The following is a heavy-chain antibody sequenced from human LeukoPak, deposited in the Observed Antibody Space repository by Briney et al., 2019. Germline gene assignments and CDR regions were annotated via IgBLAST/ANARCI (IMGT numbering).Heavy chain of an antibody. CDR2: INPNNGDT. Sequence: GASVKVSRKASGYTFSGNFMHWVRQAPGQGLEWMGWINPNNGDTNYAQKFQDRVTMTRDTSISTAYMELSRLRSGDTAVYYCARSPDILTGENFDYWGQGTLVTVSS. V-gene: IGHV1-2*02. CDR1: GYTFSGNF. CDR3: ARSPDILTGENFDY. D-gene: IGHD3-9*01. J-gene: IGHJ4*02.